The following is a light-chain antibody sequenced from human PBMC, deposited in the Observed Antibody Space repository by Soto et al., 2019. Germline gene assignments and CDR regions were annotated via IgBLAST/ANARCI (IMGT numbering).Light chain of an antibody. Sequence: QSVLTQPPSASGSPGQSVTISCTGTSSDVGGYNYVSWYQQHPGKVPKLMIYEVNKRPSGVPDRFSGSKSGNTASLTVSGRQDEDEADYYCSSYGGSNNLIFGGGTKLTVL. CDR2: EVN. CDR3: SSYGGSNNLI. V-gene: IGLV2-8*01. J-gene: IGLJ2*01. CDR1: SSDVGGYNY.